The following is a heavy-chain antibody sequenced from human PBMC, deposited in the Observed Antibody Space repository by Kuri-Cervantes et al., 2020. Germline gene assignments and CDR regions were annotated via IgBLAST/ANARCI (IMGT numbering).Heavy chain of an antibody. CDR2: INHSGST. CDR3: ARQTTYSSSYTYYFDY. J-gene: IGHJ4*02. CDR1: GGSFSGYY. D-gene: IGHD6-13*01. V-gene: IGHV4-34*01. Sequence: SETLSLTCAVYGGSFSGYYWSWIRQPPGKGLEWIGEINHSGSTNYNPSLKCRVTISVDTSKNQFSLKLSSVTAADTAVYYCARQTTYSSSYTYYFDYWGQGTLVTVSS.